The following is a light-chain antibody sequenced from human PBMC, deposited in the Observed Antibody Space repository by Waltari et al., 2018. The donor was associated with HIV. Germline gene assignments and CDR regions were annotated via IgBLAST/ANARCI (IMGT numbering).Light chain of an antibody. V-gene: IGLV2-8*01. CDR3: TSYAASDNLLL. CDR1: SNDVGPYDY. CDR2: NDY. J-gene: IGLJ2*01. Sequence: QSALTQPPTASGSPGQSVTISCSGTSNDVGPYDYVSWSQQHPDEAPRLINYNDYKRPSGVPDRFSGSKSSNAASLTVSGRQAEDEADYYCTSYAASDNLLLFGGATKGTVL.